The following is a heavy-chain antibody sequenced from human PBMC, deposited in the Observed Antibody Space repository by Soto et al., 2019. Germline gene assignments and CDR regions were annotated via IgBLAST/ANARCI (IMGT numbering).Heavy chain of an antibody. CDR3: AEAEGGGVGVY. D-gene: IGHD2-15*01. CDR1: GYTFTSYY. Sequence: QVQLVQSGAEVKKPGASVRVSCKASGYTFTSYYMHWVRQAPGQGLEWMGIINPSGGGTRDAQKFQGRVTMTGDTSTRTVYMDMSSLTSEDTAVYYCAEAEGGGVGVYWGQGTLVTVSS. V-gene: IGHV1-46*03. J-gene: IGHJ4*02. CDR2: INPSGGGT.